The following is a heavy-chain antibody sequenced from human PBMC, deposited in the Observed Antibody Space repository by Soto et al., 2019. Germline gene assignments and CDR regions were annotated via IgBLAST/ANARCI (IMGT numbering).Heavy chain of an antibody. CDR3: ASCPHYYDSSGYYFYFDY. CDR2: IIPIFGTA. D-gene: IGHD3-22*01. Sequence: SVKVSCKASGGTFSSYAISWVRQAPGQGLEWMGGIIPIFGTANYAQKFQGRVTITADESTSTAYMELSSLRSEDTAVYYCASCPHYYDSSGYYFYFDYWGQGTLVTVSS. CDR1: GGTFSSYA. J-gene: IGHJ4*02. V-gene: IGHV1-69*13.